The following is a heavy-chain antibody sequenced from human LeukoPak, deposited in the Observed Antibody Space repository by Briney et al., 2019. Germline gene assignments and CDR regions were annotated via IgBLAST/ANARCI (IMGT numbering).Heavy chain of an antibody. D-gene: IGHD6-19*01. CDR2: INSDGSSI. V-gene: IGHV3-74*01. J-gene: IGHJ4*02. Sequence: PGGSPGLSSAASGFTFISYWLHWVRGPPGKGLVCGFRINSDGSSISYADSVKGRFTISRDNAKNTLYLQMNSLRAEDTAVYYCAREVYSSGWHPFDYWGQGTLVTVSS. CDR1: GFTFISYW. CDR3: AREVYSSGWHPFDY.